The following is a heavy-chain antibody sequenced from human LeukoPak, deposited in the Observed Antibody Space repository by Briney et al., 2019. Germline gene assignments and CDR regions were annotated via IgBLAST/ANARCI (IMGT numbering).Heavy chain of an antibody. J-gene: IGHJ6*02. D-gene: IGHD6-13*01. CDR2: INPNSGGT. Sequence: ASVKVSCKASGYTFTGYYMHWVRQAPGQGLEWMGRINPNSGGTNYAQKFQGRVTMTRNTSISTAYMELSSLRSEDTAVYYCARGRDSSSWYVDYYYYGMDVWGQGTTVTVSS. V-gene: IGHV1-2*06. CDR1: GYTFTGYY. CDR3: ARGRDSSSWYVDYYYYGMDV.